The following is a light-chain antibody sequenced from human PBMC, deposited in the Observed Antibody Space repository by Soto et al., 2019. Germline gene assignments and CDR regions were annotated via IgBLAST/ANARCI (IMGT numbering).Light chain of an antibody. J-gene: IGKJ2*01. V-gene: IGKV1-39*01. CDR2: AAS. CDR1: QSVSRH. CDR3: QQTYISPHT. Sequence: DIQMTQSPSSLSASVADRVTITCRASQSVSRHLNWYQQKPGKAPNLLIFAASTLQGGVPSRFSGSGSRTDFTLTISSLQPEDFATYYCQQTYISPHTFGQGTKLAI.